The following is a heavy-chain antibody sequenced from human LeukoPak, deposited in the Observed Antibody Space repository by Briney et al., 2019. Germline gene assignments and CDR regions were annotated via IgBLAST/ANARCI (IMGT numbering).Heavy chain of an antibody. Sequence: GGSLRLSCAASGFTFSSYGMSWVRQAPGKGLEWVSVISGSGGSTYYAASVKGRFSISRDNFKNTLYLRMNSLRVEDTAVYYCAKDSRGYQDYFDYWGQGTLVTVSS. D-gene: IGHD3-22*01. CDR3: AKDSRGYQDYFDY. V-gene: IGHV3-23*01. CDR2: ISGSGGST. CDR1: GFTFSSYG. J-gene: IGHJ4*02.